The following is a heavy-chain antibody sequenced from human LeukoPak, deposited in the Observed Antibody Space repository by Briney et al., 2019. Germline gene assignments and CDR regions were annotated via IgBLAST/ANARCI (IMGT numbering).Heavy chain of an antibody. Sequence: SQTLSLTCTVSGGSISSGDYYWSWIRQPPGKGLEWIGYIYYSGSTYYNPSLKSRVTISVDTSKNQFSLKLSSVTAADTAVYYCARHHDYGDYWFDPWGQGTLVTVSS. CDR2: IYYSGST. V-gene: IGHV4-30-4*08. D-gene: IGHD4-17*01. CDR3: ARHHDYGDYWFDP. J-gene: IGHJ5*02. CDR1: GGSISSGDYY.